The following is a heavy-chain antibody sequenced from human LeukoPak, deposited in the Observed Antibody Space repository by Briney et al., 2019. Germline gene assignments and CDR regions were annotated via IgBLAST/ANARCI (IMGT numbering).Heavy chain of an antibody. CDR2: IYYSGST. V-gene: IGHV4-39*07. CDR1: GGSISSYY. Sequence: PSETLSLTCTVSGGSISSYYWGWIRQPPGKGLEWIGSIYYSGSTYYNPSLKSRVTISVDTSKNQFSLKLSSVTAADTAVYYCARGVVGATFDYWGQGTLVTVSS. J-gene: IGHJ4*02. D-gene: IGHD1-26*01. CDR3: ARGVVGATFDY.